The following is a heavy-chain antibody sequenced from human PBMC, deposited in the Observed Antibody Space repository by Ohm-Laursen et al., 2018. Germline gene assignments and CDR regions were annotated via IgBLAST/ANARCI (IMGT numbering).Heavy chain of an antibody. J-gene: IGHJ6*02. D-gene: IGHD3-16*01. CDR2: ISGSGGST. CDR1: GFTFSRYA. CDR3: AKWGSHYYYCGMDV. V-gene: IGHV3-23*01. Sequence: SLRLSCAASGFTFSRYAMSWVRQAPGKGLEWVSGISGSGGSTYYADSVKGRFTISRDNSKNTLYLQMTSLRAEDTAVYYCAKWGSHYYYCGMDVWGQGTTVTVSS.